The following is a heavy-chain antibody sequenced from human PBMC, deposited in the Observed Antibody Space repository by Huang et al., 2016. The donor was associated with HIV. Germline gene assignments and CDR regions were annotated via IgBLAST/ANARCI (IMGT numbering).Heavy chain of an antibody. J-gene: IGHJ4*02. CDR3: ARGPSREFYDILTGYSEGYFDY. D-gene: IGHD3-9*01. V-gene: IGHV4-34*01. CDR2: VNHSGST. Sequence: QVQLQQWGAGLLKPSETLSLTCAVYGGSFSSYYWTWIRQPPGKGLEWIGEVNHSGSTNYNPSLKSGVTISVDTSKNQFSLNLSSVTAADTAVYYCARGPSREFYDILTGYSEGYFDYWGQGTLVTVSS. CDR1: GGSFSSYY.